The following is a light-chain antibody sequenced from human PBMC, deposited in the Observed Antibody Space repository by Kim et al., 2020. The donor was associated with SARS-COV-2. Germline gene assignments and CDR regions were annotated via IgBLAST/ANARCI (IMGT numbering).Light chain of an antibody. CDR3: QSYDSSLSDSV. CDR1: SSNIGAGYD. CDR2: GNS. V-gene: IGLV1-40*01. Sequence: RVTISCTGSSSNIGAGYDVHWYQHLPGTAPKLLIYGNSNRPSGVPDRFSGSKSGTSASLAITGLQAEDEADYYCQSYDSSLSDSVFGGGTKLTVL. J-gene: IGLJ2*01.